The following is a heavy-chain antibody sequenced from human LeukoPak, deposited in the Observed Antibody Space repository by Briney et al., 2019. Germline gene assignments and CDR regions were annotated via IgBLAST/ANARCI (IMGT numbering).Heavy chain of an antibody. Sequence: SETLSLTCTVSGGSISSYYWSWIRQPAGKGLEWIGYIYYSGSTNYNPSLKSRVTISVDTSKNQFSLKLSSVTAADTAVYYCARVGSSSGWYGFDYYYYMDVWGKGTTVTVSS. CDR1: GGSISSYY. J-gene: IGHJ6*03. CDR3: ARVGSSSGWYGFDYYYYMDV. CDR2: IYYSGST. V-gene: IGHV4-59*01. D-gene: IGHD6-19*01.